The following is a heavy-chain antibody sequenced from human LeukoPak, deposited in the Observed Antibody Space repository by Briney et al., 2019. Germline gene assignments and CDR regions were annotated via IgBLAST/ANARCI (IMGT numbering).Heavy chain of an antibody. CDR2: IYYSGST. Sequence: SETLSLTCTVSGGSISNYYWNWIRQPPGKGLEWIGYIYYSGSTNYNPSLKSRVTISVDTSKNQFSLKLNSVTAADTAVYYCARMSRTYFDHWGQGTLVTVSS. J-gene: IGHJ4*02. V-gene: IGHV4-59*01. CDR3: ARMSRTYFDH. CDR1: GGSISNYY.